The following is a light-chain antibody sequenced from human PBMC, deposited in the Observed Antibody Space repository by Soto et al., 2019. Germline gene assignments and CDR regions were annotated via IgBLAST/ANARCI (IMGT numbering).Light chain of an antibody. Sequence: QSVLTQSPSVSAAPGQKVTISCSGGSSNIGNNYVSWYQQVAGTAPKLLIFDNNKRPSGIPDRFSGSKSGTSATLGIAGLQTGDAADYYCATWDSSLSAWLFGGGTKVTVL. CDR1: SSNIGNNY. CDR3: ATWDSSLSAWL. J-gene: IGLJ3*02. V-gene: IGLV1-51*01. CDR2: DNN.